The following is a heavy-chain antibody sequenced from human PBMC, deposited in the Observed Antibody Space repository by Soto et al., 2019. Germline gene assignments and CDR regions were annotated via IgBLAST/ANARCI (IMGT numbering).Heavy chain of an antibody. D-gene: IGHD6-13*01. V-gene: IGHV3-11*06. CDR3: ARELGYSSSWYYYGMDV. CDR1: GFTFSDYY. Sequence: GGSLRLSCAASGFTFSDYYMSWIRQAPGKGLEWVSYISSSSSYTNYADSVKGRFTISRDNAKNSLYLQMNSLRAEDTAVYYCARELGYSSSWYYYGMDVWGQGTTVTVSS. J-gene: IGHJ6*02. CDR2: ISSSSSYT.